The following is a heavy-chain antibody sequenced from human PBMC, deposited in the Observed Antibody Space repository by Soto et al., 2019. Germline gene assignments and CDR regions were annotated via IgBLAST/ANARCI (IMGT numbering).Heavy chain of an antibody. CDR2: MNLNSGNT. CDR1: GFTVTNFD. CDR3: SKGYAMDV. J-gene: IGHJ6*02. V-gene: IGHV1-8*01. Sequence: QVQLVQSGAEGKKPGASVKVSCKASGFTVTNFDINWVRQATGQGPEWMGWMNLNSGNTGYAQKFRDRVTMTKNSSTSTAYMELSNLRSEDTAVYYCSKGYAMDVWGQGTTVTVSS.